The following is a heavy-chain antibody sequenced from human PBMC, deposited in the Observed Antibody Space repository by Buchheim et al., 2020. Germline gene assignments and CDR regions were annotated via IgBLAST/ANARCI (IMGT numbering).Heavy chain of an antibody. CDR1: GFTFSSYS. J-gene: IGHJ3*02. D-gene: IGHD6-13*01. V-gene: IGHV3-21*01. CDR3: ARDSRLQLVSNDAFDI. Sequence: EVQLVESGGGLVKPGGSLRLSCAASGFTFSSYSMNWVRQAPGKGLEWVSSISSSSSYIYYADSVKGRFTISRDNAKNSLYLQMNSLRAEDTAVYYCARDSRLQLVSNDAFDIWGQGT. CDR2: ISSSSSYI.